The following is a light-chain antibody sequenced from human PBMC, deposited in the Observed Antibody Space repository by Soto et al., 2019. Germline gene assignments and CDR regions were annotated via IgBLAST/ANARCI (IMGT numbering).Light chain of an antibody. CDR1: QSVRNW. V-gene: IGKV1-39*01. CDR2: AAS. CDR3: QQSYSTLALT. Sequence: DIQMTQSPSTLFASVGDRVTITCRASQSVRNWLAWYQQKPGRAPQLLIYAASSLQSGVPSRFSGSGSGTDFTLTISSLQPEDFATYYCQQSYSTLALTFGGGTKVDIK. J-gene: IGKJ4*01.